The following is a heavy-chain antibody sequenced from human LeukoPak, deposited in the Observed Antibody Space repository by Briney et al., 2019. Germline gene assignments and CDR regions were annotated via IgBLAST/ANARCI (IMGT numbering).Heavy chain of an antibody. CDR3: ATDQYYEGIGYYFSTYYFDY. D-gene: IGHD3-22*01. CDR2: IKSKTDGGTT. J-gene: IGHJ4*02. CDR1: GFTFSNAW. V-gene: IGHV3-15*01. Sequence: PGGSLRLSCAASGFTFSNAWMSWVRQAPGKGLEWVGRIKSKTDGGTTDYAAPVKGRFTISRDNARNSLYLQMNSLRAEDTAVYYCATDQYYEGIGYYFSTYYFDYWGQGTLVTVSS.